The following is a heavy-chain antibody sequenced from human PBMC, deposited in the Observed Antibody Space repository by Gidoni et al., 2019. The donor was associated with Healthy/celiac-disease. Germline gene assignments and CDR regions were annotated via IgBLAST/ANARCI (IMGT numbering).Heavy chain of an antibody. V-gene: IGHV2-5*01. J-gene: IGHJ4*02. CDR2: IYWNDDK. CDR1: GFSLSTSGVG. Sequence: ITLKESGTTLVNPTQTLTLTCTFSGFSLSTSGVGVGWNRQPPGKALEWLALIYWNDDKRYSPSLKSRLTITKDTSKNQVALTMTNMDPLDTATYYCAHSVGPQQQLVPAMIFDYWGQGTLVTVSS. D-gene: IGHD6-13*01. CDR3: AHSVGPQQQLVPAMIFDY.